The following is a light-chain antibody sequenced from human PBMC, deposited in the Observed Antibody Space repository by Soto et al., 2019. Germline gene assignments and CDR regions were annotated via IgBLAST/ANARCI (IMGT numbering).Light chain of an antibody. CDR2: DVS. Sequence: QSVLIQPASVSGSPGQSITISCTGTSSDVGGYNYVSWYQHHPGKAPKLMIYDVSNPPSGVSHRLSGSQSGNTASLTISGLQPEDGADYYCRSYTTSNTRQIVLGTGTQVPVL. V-gene: IGLV2-14*03. CDR3: RSYTTSNTRQIV. CDR1: SSDVGGYNY. J-gene: IGLJ1*01.